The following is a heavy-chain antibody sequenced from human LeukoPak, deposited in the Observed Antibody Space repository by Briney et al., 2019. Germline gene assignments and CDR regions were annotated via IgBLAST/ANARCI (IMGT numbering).Heavy chain of an antibody. D-gene: IGHD3-22*01. Sequence: SETLSLTCTASGFSISSYNRSWIRQPPGKGLEWVAYIHYSGRANYNPSYMSRVSISRNMSKSEFSLNLSSVTAADTAVYFCARGTYHDAVYDSSGYYYVAVGFDYWGQGTLVTVSS. V-gene: IGHV4-59*01. CDR3: ARGTYHDAVYDSSGYYYVAVGFDY. J-gene: IGHJ4*02. CDR2: IHYSGRA. CDR1: GFSISSYN.